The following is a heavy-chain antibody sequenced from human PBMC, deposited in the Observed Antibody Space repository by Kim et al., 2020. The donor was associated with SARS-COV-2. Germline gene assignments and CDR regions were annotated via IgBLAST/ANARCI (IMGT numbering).Heavy chain of an antibody. CDR3: ARGVNGYDPFDY. Sequence: GGSLRLSCAASGFTFSSYAMHWVRQAPGKGLEWVAVISYDGSNKYYADSVKGRFTISRDNSKNTLYLQMNSLRAEDTAVYYCARGVNGYDPFDYWGQGTL. D-gene: IGHD5-12*01. CDR2: ISYDGSNK. V-gene: IGHV3-30*04. J-gene: IGHJ4*02. CDR1: GFTFSSYA.